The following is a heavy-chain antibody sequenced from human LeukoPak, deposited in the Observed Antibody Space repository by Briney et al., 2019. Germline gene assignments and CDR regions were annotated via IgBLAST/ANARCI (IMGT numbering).Heavy chain of an antibody. CDR3: ARDPYSSSWSYGMDV. Sequence: GGSLRLSCTATGFTFSNYWMSWVRQTPGKGLEWVANIKQDGSETVYVDSVKGRFTISRDNALSSLYLQMNSLRAEDTAVYYCARDPYSSSWSYGMDVWGQGTAVTVSS. J-gene: IGHJ6*02. CDR2: IKQDGSET. V-gene: IGHV3-7*05. D-gene: IGHD6-13*01. CDR1: GFTFSNYW.